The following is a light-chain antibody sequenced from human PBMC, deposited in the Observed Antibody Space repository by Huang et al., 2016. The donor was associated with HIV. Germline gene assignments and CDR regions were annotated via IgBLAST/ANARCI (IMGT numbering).Light chain of an antibody. V-gene: IGKV4-1*01. J-gene: IGKJ1*01. Sequence: DIVMTQSPDSLPVSLGERATINCKSSQSVLDSSNKKHDLAWYQQNPGQPPKLLLYWASVRESGVPDRFRGSGSGTEFTLTINNLQAEDVAVYYCQQYYSTPAFGQGTNVDI. CDR3: QQYYSTPA. CDR2: WAS. CDR1: QSVLDSSNKKHD.